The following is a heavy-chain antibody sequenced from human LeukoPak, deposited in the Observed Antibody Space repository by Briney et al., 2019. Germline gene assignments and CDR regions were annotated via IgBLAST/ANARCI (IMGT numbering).Heavy chain of an antibody. V-gene: IGHV1-8*02. Sequence: ASVKVSCKASGYTFTSYDINWVRQATGQGPEWMGWMSPNNGNTDYAQKFQGRVTMTRDTSTTTAYMELSSLTSEDTAVYYCARGIDAGVDYWGQGTLVTVSS. CDR3: ARGIDAGVDY. CDR2: MSPNNGNT. CDR1: GYTFTSYD. J-gene: IGHJ4*02.